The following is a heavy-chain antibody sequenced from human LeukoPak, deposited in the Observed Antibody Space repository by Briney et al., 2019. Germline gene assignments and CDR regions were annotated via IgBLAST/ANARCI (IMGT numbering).Heavy chain of an antibody. CDR1: GGSISTYY. V-gene: IGHV4-59*08. CDR2: IYYSGST. J-gene: IGHJ4*02. Sequence: SETLSLTCTVSGGSISTYYWSWIRQPPGKGLEWIGYIYYSGSTSYNPSLKSRVTISVDTSKNQFSLKLSSVTAADTAVYYCARQILWFGEFFFDYWGQGTLVTVSS. D-gene: IGHD3-10*01. CDR3: ARQILWFGEFFFDY.